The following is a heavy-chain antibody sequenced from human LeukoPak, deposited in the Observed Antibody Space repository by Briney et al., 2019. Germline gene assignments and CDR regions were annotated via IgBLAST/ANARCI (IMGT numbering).Heavy chain of an antibody. CDR1: GFTFSSYW. D-gene: IGHD3-10*01. Sequence: GGSLRLSCAASGFTFSSYWMSWVRQAPGKGLEWVANIKQDGSEKYYVDSVKGRFTISRDNAKNSLYLQMNSLRAEDTAVYYCARVGVLFGELFHDAFDIWGQGTMVTVSS. CDR3: ARVGVLFGELFHDAFDI. CDR2: IKQDGSEK. V-gene: IGHV3-7*01. J-gene: IGHJ3*02.